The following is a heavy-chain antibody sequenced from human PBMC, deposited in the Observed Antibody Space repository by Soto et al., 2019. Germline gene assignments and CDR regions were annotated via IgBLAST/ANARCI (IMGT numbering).Heavy chain of an antibody. CDR3: VRGLEAGYYFAY. D-gene: IGHD3-22*01. CDR2: ITTSGDRS. V-gene: IGHV3-23*01. CDR1: GFNFSSYA. Sequence: EVQLLESGGRLIQPGGSLRLSCAASGFNFSSYAMSWIRQAPGKGPEWVAGITTSGDRSGYADSVKGRFTVSRDNSQNTMYLQLNSLRGDDTAIYYGVRGLEAGYYFAYWGQGTLVTVSS. J-gene: IGHJ4*02.